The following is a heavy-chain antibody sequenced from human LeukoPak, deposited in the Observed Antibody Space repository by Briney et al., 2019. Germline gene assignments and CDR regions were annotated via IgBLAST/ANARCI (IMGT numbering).Heavy chain of an antibody. CDR1: GDSVSGYY. J-gene: IGHJ4*02. D-gene: IGHD3-10*01. CDR2: IYYSGST. CDR3: ARDRFGRTTHFDY. V-gene: IGHV4-59*02. Sequence: SETLSLTCTVSGDSVSGYYWSWIRQPPGKGLEWIGYIYYSGSTNYNPSLKSRVTMSVDTSKNQFSLKLTSVTAADTAVYYCARDRFGRTTHFDYWGQGTLVTVSS.